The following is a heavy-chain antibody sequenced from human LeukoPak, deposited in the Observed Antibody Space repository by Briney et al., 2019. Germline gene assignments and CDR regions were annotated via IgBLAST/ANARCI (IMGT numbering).Heavy chain of an antibody. CDR1: GGTFSSYA. Sequence: EASVKVSCKASGGTFSSYAISWVRQAPGQGLKWMGGIIPIFGTANYAQKFQGRVTITADESTSTAYMELSSLRSEDTAVYYCARDSGYSSSLHYYMDVRGKGTTVTVSS. V-gene: IGHV1-69*13. CDR3: ARDSGYSSSLHYYMDV. CDR2: IIPIFGTA. D-gene: IGHD6-13*01. J-gene: IGHJ6*03.